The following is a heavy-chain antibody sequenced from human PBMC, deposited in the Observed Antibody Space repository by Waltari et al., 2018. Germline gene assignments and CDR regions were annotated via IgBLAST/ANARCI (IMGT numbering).Heavy chain of an antibody. CDR1: GGSISSGSYY. D-gene: IGHD3-22*01. V-gene: IGHV4-61*02. CDR3: ARDPSLYYYDSSGST. J-gene: IGHJ5*02. Sequence: QVQLQESGPGLVKPSQTLSLTCTVSGGSISSGSYYWSWLRQPAGKGLEWIGRIYTSGSTNYNPSLKSRVTISVDTSKNQFSLKLSSVTAADTAVYYCARDPSLYYYDSSGSTWGQGTLVTVSS. CDR2: IYTSGST.